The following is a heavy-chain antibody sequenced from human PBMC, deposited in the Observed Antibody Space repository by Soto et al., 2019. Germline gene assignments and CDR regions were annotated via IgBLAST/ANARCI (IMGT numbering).Heavy chain of an antibody. J-gene: IGHJ4*02. V-gene: IGHV3-15*07. Sequence: EVQLVESGGGLVKPGGSLRLSCAASGFTFSNAWMNLVRQAPGKGLEWVGRIKSKTDGGTTDYAATVKGRFTISRDDSKHTLYLQMNSLKTEDTAVYYCTTGRGYSYGYWTLAFDYWGQGTLVTVSS. CDR3: TTGRGYSYGYWTLAFDY. D-gene: IGHD5-18*01. CDR2: IKSKTDGGTT. CDR1: GFTFSNAW.